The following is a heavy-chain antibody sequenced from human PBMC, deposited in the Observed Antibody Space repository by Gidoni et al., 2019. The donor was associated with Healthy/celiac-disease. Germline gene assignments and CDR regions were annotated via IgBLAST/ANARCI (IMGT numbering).Heavy chain of an antibody. CDR2: IWYDGSNK. D-gene: IGHD7-27*01. CDR1: GFTFSSYG. V-gene: IGHV3-33*01. J-gene: IGHJ6*03. Sequence: QVQLVESGGCVVQPGRSLRLSCAASGFTFSSYGRHWVRQAPGKGLEWVAVIWYDGSNKYYADSVKGRFTISRDNSKNTLYLQMNSLRAEDTAVYYCARDSHGLTYYYYYYMGVWGKGTTVTVSS. CDR3: ARDSHGLTYYYYYYMGV.